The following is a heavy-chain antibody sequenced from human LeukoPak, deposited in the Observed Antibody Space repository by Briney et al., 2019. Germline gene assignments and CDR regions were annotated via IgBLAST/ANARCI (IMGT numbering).Heavy chain of an antibody. CDR1: GGSISSYY. V-gene: IGHV4-59*08. D-gene: IGHD3-22*01. J-gene: IGHJ4*02. CDR2: IYYCGST. CDR3: ARHDGSGYPIDY. Sequence: SETLSLTCTVSGGSISSYYWSWIRQPPGKGLEWIGYIYYCGSTNYNPSLKRRVTISVDTSKNQFSLKLSSVTAADTAVYYCARHDGSGYPIDYWGQGTLVTVSS.